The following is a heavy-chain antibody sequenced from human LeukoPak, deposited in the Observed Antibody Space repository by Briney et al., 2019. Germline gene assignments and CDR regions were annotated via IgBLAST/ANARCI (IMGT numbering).Heavy chain of an antibody. J-gene: IGHJ3*01. CDR3: AREKELLRGDALDF. D-gene: IGHD1-26*01. V-gene: IGHV4-4*07. Sequence: SETLSLTCTVSVGSISSNYWTWIRQPAGKGLEWIGRIYSSGDTNYNPSLKSRVTMSIDTPKNQFSLKLSSVTAADTAVYYCAREKELLRGDALDFWGQGTLVTVSS. CDR1: VGSISSNY. CDR2: IYSSGDT.